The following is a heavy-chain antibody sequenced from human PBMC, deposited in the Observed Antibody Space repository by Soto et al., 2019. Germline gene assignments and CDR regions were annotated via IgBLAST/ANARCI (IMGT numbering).Heavy chain of an antibody. J-gene: IGHJ6*02. CDR1: GFTFTSSG. CDR2: IVVGSGNT. D-gene: IGHD5-18*01. V-gene: IGHV1-58*01. Sequence: SVKVSCKASGFTFTSSGVQWVRQARGQRLEWIGWIVVGSGNTNYAQKFQERVTITRDMSTSTAYMELSSLRSEDTAVYYCAAAMVTPYYYGMDGWGQGTTVTVSS. CDR3: AAAMVTPYYYGMDG.